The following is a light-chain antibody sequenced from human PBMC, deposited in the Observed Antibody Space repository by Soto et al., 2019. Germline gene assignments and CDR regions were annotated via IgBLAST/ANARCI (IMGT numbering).Light chain of an antibody. CDR2: WAS. Sequence: DIVMTQSPDSLAASLGERATINCKSSQTILYNSNNKNYLAWYQQRPGQPPKLLIYWASTRESGVPDRFSGSGSGTDFTLTISSLQAEDVAVYYCQHYYTPPLTFGGGTKVEIK. CDR3: QHYYTPPLT. CDR1: QTILYNSNNKNY. J-gene: IGKJ4*01. V-gene: IGKV4-1*01.